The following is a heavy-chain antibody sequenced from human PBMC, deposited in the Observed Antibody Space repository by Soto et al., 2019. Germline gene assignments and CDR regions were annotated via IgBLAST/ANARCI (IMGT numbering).Heavy chain of an antibody. Sequence: LSETLSLTCTVSGGSISSSNYYWGWIRQPPGKGLEWIGSIYYSVSTFYNPSLKSRVTISVDTSKNQFSLKLNSVTAADTAVYYCARPPTANLDAFEIWGQGTLVTVSS. CDR3: ARPPTANLDAFEI. V-gene: IGHV4-39*01. CDR2: IYYSVST. CDR1: GGSISSSNYY. D-gene: IGHD2-8*01. J-gene: IGHJ3*02.